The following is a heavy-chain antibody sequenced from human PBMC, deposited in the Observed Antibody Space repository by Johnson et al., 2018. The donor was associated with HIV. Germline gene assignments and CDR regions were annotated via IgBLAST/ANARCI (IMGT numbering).Heavy chain of an antibody. CDR3: AKDPPYSIGWPTDAFDI. D-gene: IGHD6-19*01. Sequence: QVQLVESGGGVVQPGRSLRLSCAASGFTFSSYGMHWVRQAPGKGLEWVAFIRYDGSNKYYADSVKGRFTISRDNSKNTLYLQMNSLKTEDTAVYYCAKDPPYSIGWPTDAFDIWGQGTMVTVSS. CDR1: GFTFSSYG. J-gene: IGHJ3*02. V-gene: IGHV3-30*02. CDR2: IRYDGSNK.